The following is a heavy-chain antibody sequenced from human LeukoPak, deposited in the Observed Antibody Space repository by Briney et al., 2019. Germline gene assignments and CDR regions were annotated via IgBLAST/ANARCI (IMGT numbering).Heavy chain of an antibody. V-gene: IGHV3-48*01. Sequence: GGSLRLSCAASGFTFSSYGMTWVRQAPGKGLEWLSHISSSSSTIYYADSVKGRFTISRDNAKNSLYLQMNSLRAEDTAVYYCARGTFTPGPWGQGTLVTVSS. CDR2: ISSSSSTI. J-gene: IGHJ5*02. CDR1: GFTFSSYG. CDR3: ARGTFTPGP.